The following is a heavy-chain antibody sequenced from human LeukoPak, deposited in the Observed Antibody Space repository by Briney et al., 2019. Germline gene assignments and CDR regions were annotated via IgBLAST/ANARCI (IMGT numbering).Heavy chain of an antibody. Sequence: PSETLSLTCTVSGGSISSYYWSWIRQPPGKGLEWIGYIYYSGSTNYNPSLKSRVTISVDTSKNQFSLKLSSVTAADTAVYYCARISGHYYYYYGMDVWGQGTTVTVSS. V-gene: IGHV4-59*08. D-gene: IGHD3-3*02. CDR3: ARISGHYYYYYGMDV. CDR1: GGSISSYY. CDR2: IYYSGST. J-gene: IGHJ6*02.